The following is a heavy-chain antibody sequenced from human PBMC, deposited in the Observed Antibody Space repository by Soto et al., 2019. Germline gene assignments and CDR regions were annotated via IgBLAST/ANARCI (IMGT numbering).Heavy chain of an antibody. CDR3: ARASYYYDSSGYYYFDY. J-gene: IGHJ4*02. CDR1: GGSFSGYY. Sequence: PSETLSLTCAVYGGSFSGYYWSWIRQPPGKGLEWIGEINHSGSTNYNPSLKSRVTISVDTSKNQFSLKLSSVTAADTAVYYCARASYYYDSSGYYYFDYWGQGTLVTVSS. CDR2: INHSGST. D-gene: IGHD3-22*01. V-gene: IGHV4-34*01.